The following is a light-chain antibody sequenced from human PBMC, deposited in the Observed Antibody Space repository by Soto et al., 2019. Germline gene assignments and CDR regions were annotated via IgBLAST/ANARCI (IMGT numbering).Light chain of an antibody. CDR2: GAS. V-gene: IGKV3-15*01. CDR3: QRYTNCPTLT. CDR1: QSVSSH. Sequence: MVVTQGPATLLGSPGERATLSCRASQSVSSHLAWYQQKPGQAPRLLIYGASTRATGIPARFSGSGSGTEFTLTISSMQSEDLAVYYYQRYTNCPTLTVSGGTKVDIK. J-gene: IGKJ4*01.